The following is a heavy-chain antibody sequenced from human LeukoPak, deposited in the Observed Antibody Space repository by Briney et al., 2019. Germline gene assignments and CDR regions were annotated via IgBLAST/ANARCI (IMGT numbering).Heavy chain of an antibody. V-gene: IGHV1-69*05. J-gene: IGHJ4*02. D-gene: IGHD2-15*01. CDR2: IIPIFGTA. CDR1: GYTFTSYG. CDR3: AREGYCSGGSCYFD. Sequence: SVKVSCKASGYTFTSYGISWVRQAPGQGLEWMGGIIPIFGTANYAQKFQGRVTITTDESTSTAYMELSSLRSEDTAVYYCAREGYCSGGSCYFDWGQGTLVTVSS.